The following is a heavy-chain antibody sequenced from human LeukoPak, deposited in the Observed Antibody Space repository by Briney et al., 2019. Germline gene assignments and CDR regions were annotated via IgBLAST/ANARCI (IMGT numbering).Heavy chain of an antibody. CDR1: GGTFSSYA. CDR3: ARSRITLFAVFNNAFDF. Sequence: SVKVSCKASGGTFSSYAISWVRQAPGQGLEWMGRIIHILGIANYAQKFQGRVTITADKSTGTAYMELSSLRSEDTAVYYCARSRITLFAVFNNAFDFWGQGTMVTVSS. D-gene: IGHD3-3*01. J-gene: IGHJ3*01. V-gene: IGHV1-69*04. CDR2: IIHILGIA.